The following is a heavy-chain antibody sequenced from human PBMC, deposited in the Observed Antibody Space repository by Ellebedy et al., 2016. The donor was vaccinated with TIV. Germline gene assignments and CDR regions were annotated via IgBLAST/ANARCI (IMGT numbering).Heavy chain of an antibody. Sequence: GESLKISCAASGFSFSDYYMSWIRQAPGKGLEWVSYISSSVSTTYYTDSVKGRFTISRDNAKNSLYLQMNSLRAEDTAMYYCARAWVGSDPLGSFGYWGQGTLVTVSS. J-gene: IGHJ4*02. V-gene: IGHV3-11*01. CDR2: ISSSVSTT. CDR3: ARAWVGSDPLGSFGY. CDR1: GFSFSDYY. D-gene: IGHD3-9*01.